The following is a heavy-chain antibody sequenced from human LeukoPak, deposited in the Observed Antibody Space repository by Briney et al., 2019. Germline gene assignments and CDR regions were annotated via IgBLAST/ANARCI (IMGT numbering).Heavy chain of an antibody. CDR2: ISGSGGST. D-gene: IGHD3-10*01. Sequence: GGSLRLSCAASGFTFSRYAMSWVRQAPGKGLEWVSAISGSGGSTYYADSVKGRFTISRDNSKNTLYLQMNSLRAEDTAVYYCAKAGKMVRGVTGWFDPWGQGTLVTVSS. V-gene: IGHV3-23*01. CDR1: GFTFSRYA. CDR3: AKAGKMVRGVTGWFDP. J-gene: IGHJ5*02.